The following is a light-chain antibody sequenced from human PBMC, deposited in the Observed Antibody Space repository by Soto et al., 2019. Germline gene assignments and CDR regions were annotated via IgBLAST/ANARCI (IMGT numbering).Light chain of an antibody. CDR2: GN. CDR1: SSNIGAGFD. V-gene: IGLV1-40*01. Sequence: QSVLTQPPSVSGAPGQRVTISCTGISSNIGAGFDVHWYQQLPGTAPRLLIYGNHRPSGVPDRFSGSKSGTSASLAITGLQAEDEADYYCQSYDSSLSGSYVFGTGTKVTVL. J-gene: IGLJ1*01. CDR3: QSYDSSLSGSYV.